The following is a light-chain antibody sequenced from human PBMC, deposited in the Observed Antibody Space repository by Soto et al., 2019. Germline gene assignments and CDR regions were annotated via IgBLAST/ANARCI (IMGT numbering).Light chain of an antibody. CDR2: DVS. J-gene: IGLJ2*01. CDR3: NSYTSSSTVI. CDR1: SSDVGGYKY. V-gene: IGLV2-14*03. Sequence: QSALTQPASVSGSPGQSITISCTGTSSDVGGYKYVSWYQQHPGKAPKLMIYDVSNRPSGVSNRFSGYKSGNTASLTISGLPAEDEADYYCNSYTSSSTVIFGGGTKVTVL.